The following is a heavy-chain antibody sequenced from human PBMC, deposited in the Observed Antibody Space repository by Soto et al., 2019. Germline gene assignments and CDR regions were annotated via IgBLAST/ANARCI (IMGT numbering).Heavy chain of an antibody. CDR1: GFTFSSYS. J-gene: IGHJ5*02. V-gene: IGHV3-48*02. D-gene: IGHD3-10*01. Sequence: EVQLVESGGGLVQPGGSLRLSCAASGFTFSSYSMNWVRQAPGKGLEWVSYISSSSSTIYYADSVKGRFTISRDNAKNSLYLQMNSLRDADTAVYYGARGRGLNWFDPWGQGTLVTVSS. CDR2: ISSSSSTI. CDR3: ARGRGLNWFDP.